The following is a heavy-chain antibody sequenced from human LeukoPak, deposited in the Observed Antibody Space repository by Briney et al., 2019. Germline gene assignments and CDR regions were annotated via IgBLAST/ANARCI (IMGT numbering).Heavy chain of an antibody. J-gene: IGHJ4*02. Sequence: PGGSLRLSCAASGFIFSSYEMNWVRQAPGKGLEWISYISSSGSIIYYANSVKGRFTISGDNAKNSLYLQMNSLRAEDTAVYYCARADYSNFPDYWGQGTLVTVSS. V-gene: IGHV3-48*03. D-gene: IGHD4-11*01. CDR1: GFIFSSYE. CDR2: ISSSGSII. CDR3: ARADYSNFPDY.